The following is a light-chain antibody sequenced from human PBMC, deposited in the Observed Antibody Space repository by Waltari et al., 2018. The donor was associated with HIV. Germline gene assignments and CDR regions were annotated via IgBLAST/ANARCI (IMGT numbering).Light chain of an antibody. CDR3: ATWDDSLNGPV. CDR2: TND. J-gene: IGLJ2*01. CDR1: TSNTGSHA. Sequence: QSVLSQAPSASGTPGQSVAISCSGRTSNTGSHAVNWYQQPPGTAPKLLIHTNDQRPSGVPDRFSGSKSGTSASLAISGLQSADESDYYCATWDDSLNGPVFGGGTKLTVL. V-gene: IGLV1-44*01.